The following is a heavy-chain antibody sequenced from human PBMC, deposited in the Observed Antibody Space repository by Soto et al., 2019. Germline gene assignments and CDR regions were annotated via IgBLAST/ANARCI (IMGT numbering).Heavy chain of an antibody. J-gene: IGHJ4*02. V-gene: IGHV3-23*01. CDR1: GFILSNYA. D-gene: IGHD3-9*01. CDR3: AKDPATGSADY. CDR2: LSKDGANA. Sequence: PGGSLRLSCTASGFILSNYAMNWVRRAPGKGMEWVSTLSKDGANAHYADSVKGRFTISRDGSKNTLYLQMTRLRAEDTAMYYCAKDPATGSADYWGQGTQVTVSS.